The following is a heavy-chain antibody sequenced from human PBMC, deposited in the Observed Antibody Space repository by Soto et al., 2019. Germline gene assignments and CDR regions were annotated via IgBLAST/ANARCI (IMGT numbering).Heavy chain of an antibody. CDR1: GFTFSSYA. CDR3: AIFGYYYDSSEQDY. CDR2: ISSSGGST. V-gene: IGHV3-23*01. Sequence: GGSLRLSCAASGFTFSSYAMSWVRQAPGKGLEWVSAISSSGGSTYYADSVKGRFTISRDNSKNTLHLQMNSLRAEDTAVYYCAIFGYYYDSSEQDYWGQGTLVTVSS. J-gene: IGHJ4*02. D-gene: IGHD3-22*01.